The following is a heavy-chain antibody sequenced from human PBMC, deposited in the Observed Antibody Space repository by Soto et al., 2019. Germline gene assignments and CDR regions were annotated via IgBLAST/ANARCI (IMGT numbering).Heavy chain of an antibody. CDR1: VFTFSSYA. CDR2: ISGSGGST. J-gene: IGHJ4*02. V-gene: IGHV3-23*01. CDR3: AKRIWAIAVAGIFDY. Sequence: GGSLRVYGAASVFTFSSYAMSWVRQAPGKGLEWVSAISGSGGSTYYADSVKGRFTISRDNSKNTLYLQMNSLRAEDTAVYYCAKRIWAIAVAGIFDYWGQGTLVTVSS. D-gene: IGHD6-19*01.